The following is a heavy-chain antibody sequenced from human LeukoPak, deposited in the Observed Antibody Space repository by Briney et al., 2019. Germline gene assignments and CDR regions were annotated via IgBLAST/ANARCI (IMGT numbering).Heavy chain of an antibody. Sequence: SGTLSLTCAVSGGSISSSNWWSWVRQPPGKGLEWIGEIYHSGSTNYNPSLKSRVTISVDKSKNQFSLKLSSVTAADTAVYYCARLGRFLEWLLGLYNWFDPWGQGTLVTVSS. CDR1: GGSISSSNW. CDR2: IYHSGST. V-gene: IGHV4-4*02. CDR3: ARLGRFLEWLLGLYNWFDP. J-gene: IGHJ5*02. D-gene: IGHD3-3*01.